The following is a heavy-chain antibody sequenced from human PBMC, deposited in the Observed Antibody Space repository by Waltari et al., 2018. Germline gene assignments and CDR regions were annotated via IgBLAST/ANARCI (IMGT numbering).Heavy chain of an antibody. Sequence: QVQLQESGPGLVKPSETLSLTCAVSGYSISSGYYWGWIRQPPGKGLEWIGSIYHSGGTYYNPSLNSRVTISVDTSKNQFSLKLSSVTAADTAVYYCAISIAARLNWFDPWGQGTLVTVSS. CDR1: GYSISSGYY. D-gene: IGHD6-6*01. CDR3: AISIAARLNWFDP. J-gene: IGHJ5*02. CDR2: IYHSGGT. V-gene: IGHV4-38-2*01.